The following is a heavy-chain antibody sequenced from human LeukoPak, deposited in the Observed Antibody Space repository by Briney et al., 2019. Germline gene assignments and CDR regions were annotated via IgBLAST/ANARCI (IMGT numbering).Heavy chain of an antibody. J-gene: IGHJ4*02. CDR3: ARDNEWLLYDY. Sequence: GGSLRLSCSASGFSFDDYGLIWVRQAPGKGLVWVSRIKTDGTTRTYADSVKGRFTISRDNAKNTLYLQMNSLRAEDTAVYYCARDNEWLLYDYWGQGTLVTVSS. CDR1: GFSFDDYG. V-gene: IGHV3-74*03. D-gene: IGHD3-3*01. CDR2: IKTDGTTR.